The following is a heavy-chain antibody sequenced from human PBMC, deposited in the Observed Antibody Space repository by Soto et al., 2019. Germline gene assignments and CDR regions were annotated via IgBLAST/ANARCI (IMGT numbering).Heavy chain of an antibody. CDR2: INPSGGST. V-gene: IGHV1-46*01. CDR3: ARDHLPDYYDSSGPSFYWYFDL. J-gene: IGHJ2*01. D-gene: IGHD3-22*01. Sequence: GASVKVSCKASGYTFTSYYMHWVRQAPGQGLEWMGIINPSGGSTSYAQKFQGRVTMTRDTSTSTVYMELSSLRSEDTAVYYCARDHLPDYYDSSGPSFYWYFDLRGRGTPVTVSS. CDR1: GYTFTSYY.